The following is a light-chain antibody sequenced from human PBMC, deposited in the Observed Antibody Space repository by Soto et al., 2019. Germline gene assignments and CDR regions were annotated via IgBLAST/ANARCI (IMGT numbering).Light chain of an antibody. V-gene: IGKV1-39*01. J-gene: IGKJ4*02. CDR3: QQSYNSPHT. CDR2: AAS. Sequence: DIQMTQSPSSLSASVGDEVTITWRASQTIITDLNWYQLKPGKPPRLLIYAASSLQSGVPSRFSGSGSGTDFTLTISSLQPEDFATYSCQQSYNSPHTFGRGTKVDIK. CDR1: QTIITD.